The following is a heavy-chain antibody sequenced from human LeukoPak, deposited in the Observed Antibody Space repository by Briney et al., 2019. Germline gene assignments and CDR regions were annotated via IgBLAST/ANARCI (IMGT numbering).Heavy chain of an antibody. CDR2: ISTSSSYI. J-gene: IGHJ6*04. CDR3: AELGITMIGGV. V-gene: IGHV3-21*01. CDR1: GFTFSGYS. D-gene: IGHD3-10*02. Sequence: RAGGSLRLSCVASGFTFSGYSMSWVRQAPGKGLEWVSSISTSSSYIYYADSVKGRFTISRDNAKNSLYLQMNSLRAEDTAVYYCAELGITMIGGVWGKGTTVTISS.